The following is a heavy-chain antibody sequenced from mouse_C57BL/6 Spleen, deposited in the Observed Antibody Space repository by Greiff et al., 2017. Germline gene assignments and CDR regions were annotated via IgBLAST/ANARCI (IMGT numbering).Heavy chain of an antibody. CDR3: AYDYDAFYYAMDY. V-gene: IGHV1-82*01. CDR1: GYAFSSSW. Sequence: VKLQESGPELVKPGASVKISCKASGYAFSSSWMNWVKQRPGKGLEWIGRIYPGDGDTNYNGKFTGKATLTADKSSSTAYMQLSSLTSEDSAVYFCAYDYDAFYYAMDYWGQGTSVTVSS. J-gene: IGHJ4*01. CDR2: IYPGDGDT. D-gene: IGHD2-4*01.